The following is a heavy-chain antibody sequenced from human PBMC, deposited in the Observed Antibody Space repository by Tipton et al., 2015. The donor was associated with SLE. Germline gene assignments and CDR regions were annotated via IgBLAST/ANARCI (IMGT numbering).Heavy chain of an antibody. J-gene: IGHJ1*01. CDR3: ERKHDYGDPGGQH. V-gene: IGHV4-61*02. Sequence: TLSLTCTVSGGSISSGSYYWSWIRQPAGKGLEWIGRIYTSGSTNYNPSHKSRVTRSVDTSKNQFALKLSSVTAADTAVYNGERKHDYGDPGGQHWVQRTLVSVSS. CDR2: IYTSGST. D-gene: IGHD4-17*01. CDR1: GGSISSGSYY.